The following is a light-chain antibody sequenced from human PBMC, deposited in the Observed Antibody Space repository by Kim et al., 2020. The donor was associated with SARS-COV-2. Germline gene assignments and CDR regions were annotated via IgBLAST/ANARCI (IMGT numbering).Light chain of an antibody. CDR1: SLRTYY. CDR3: KSRDTYASHWV. J-gene: IGLJ3*02. Sequence: SSELTQDPAVSVALGQTVRITCQGDSLRTYYASWYQQKPGQAPVLVIQAETNRPSRIPDRFSGSSSGDTASLTITGAQAEDEADYYCKSRDTYASHWVFGGGTQLTVL. V-gene: IGLV3-19*01. CDR2: AET.